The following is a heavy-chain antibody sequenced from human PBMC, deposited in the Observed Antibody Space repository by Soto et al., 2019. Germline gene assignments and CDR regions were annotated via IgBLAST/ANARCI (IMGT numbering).Heavy chain of an antibody. CDR2: MNPNSGNT. V-gene: IGHV1-8*01. J-gene: IGHJ4*02. CDR1: GYTSTSYD. CDR3: ARGLYDYVWGSYRYRDY. D-gene: IGHD3-16*02. Sequence: ASVKVSCKGSGYTSTSYDINWVRQDTGQGLEWMGWMNPNSGNTGYAQKFQGRVTMTRNTSISTAYMELSSLRSEDTAVYYCARGLYDYVWGSYRYRDYWGQGTLVTAPQ.